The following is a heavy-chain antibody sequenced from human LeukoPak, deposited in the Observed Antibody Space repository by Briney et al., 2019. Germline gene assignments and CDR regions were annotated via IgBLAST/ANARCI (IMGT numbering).Heavy chain of an antibody. CDR2: ISYDGSNK. CDR1: GFTFSSYG. V-gene: IGHV3-30*18. Sequence: PGRSLRLSCAASGFTFSSYGMHWVRQAPGKGLEWVAVISYDGSNKYYADSVKGRFTISRDNSKNTLYLQMNSLRAEDTAVYYCAKDRLRLGFDYWGEGTLVTASS. J-gene: IGHJ4*02. D-gene: IGHD4-17*01. CDR3: AKDRLRLGFDY.